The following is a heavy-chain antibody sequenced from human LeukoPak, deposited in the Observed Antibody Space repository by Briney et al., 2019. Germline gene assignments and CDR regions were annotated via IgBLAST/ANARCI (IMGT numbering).Heavy chain of an antibody. CDR2: TYFSGST. V-gene: IGHV4-39*07. CDR3: ARGGYYGSGNDFRFDP. CDR1: GGSISSSGYY. J-gene: IGHJ5*02. D-gene: IGHD3-10*01. Sequence: PSETLSLTCTVSGGSISSSGYYWGWIRQPPGKGLEWIGSTYFSGSTFFNPSLRSRVTISIDTSKNQFSLKLYSVTAADTAVYYCARGGYYGSGNDFRFDPWGQGTLVTVSS.